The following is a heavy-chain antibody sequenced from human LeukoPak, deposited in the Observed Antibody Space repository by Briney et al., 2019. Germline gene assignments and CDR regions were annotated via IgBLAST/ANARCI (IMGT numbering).Heavy chain of an antibody. CDR3: ARNRGCDY. CDR2: INQDGSEK. CDR1: GFTLNNYW. Sequence: GGSLRLSCAASGFTLNNYWMSWVRQAPGKGLEWVANINQDGSEKYYVDSVKGRFTISRDKAKNSLYLQMNSLRAEDTAVYYCARNRGCDYWGQGTLVTVSS. D-gene: IGHD2/OR15-2a*01. V-gene: IGHV3-7*01. J-gene: IGHJ4*02.